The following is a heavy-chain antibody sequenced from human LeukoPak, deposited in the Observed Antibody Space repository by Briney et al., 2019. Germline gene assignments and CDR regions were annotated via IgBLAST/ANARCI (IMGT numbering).Heavy chain of an antibody. J-gene: IGHJ4*02. D-gene: IGHD3-22*01. CDR3: AKEFYDSSGLDY. V-gene: IGHV3-33*06. CDR1: GFTFSSYG. Sequence: GGSLRLSCAASGFTFSSYGMHWVRQAPGKGLEWVAVIWYDGSNKYYANSVKGRFTISRDNSKNTLYLQMNSLRAEDTAVYYCAKEFYDSSGLDYWGQGTLVTVSS. CDR2: IWYDGSNK.